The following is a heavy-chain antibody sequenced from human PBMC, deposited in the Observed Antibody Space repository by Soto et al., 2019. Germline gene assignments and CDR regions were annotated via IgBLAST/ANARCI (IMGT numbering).Heavy chain of an antibody. D-gene: IGHD5-18*01. J-gene: IGHJ4*01. Sequence: QVQLVESGGGVVQPGTSLRLSCVASGFTFSNYAMYWFRQAPGKGLEWVAAIWYDGSNKYDAVSVKGRFTISRDKSRNALYLQMSSLRVEDTGVYYCARDRTDTSMIIIDYWGHGTLVIFSS. CDR3: ARDRTDTSMIIIDY. CDR2: IWYDGSNK. CDR1: GFTFSNYA. V-gene: IGHV3-33*01.